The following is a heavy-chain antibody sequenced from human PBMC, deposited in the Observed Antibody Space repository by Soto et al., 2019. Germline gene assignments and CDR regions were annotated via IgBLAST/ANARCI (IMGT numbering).Heavy chain of an antibody. CDR3: ASRWGEGRVDY. CDR2: IYHSGNT. D-gene: IGHD3-10*01. V-gene: IGHV4-4*02. Sequence: QVQLQESGPGLVKPSGTLSLTCAVSGGSISSSNWWSWVRQPPGKGLEWIGEIYHSGNTNYNPSRQRRVTMAVDKSRNQFSRRLSSVTAADTAVYYCASRWGEGRVDYWGQGTLVTVSS. J-gene: IGHJ4*02. CDR1: GGSISSSNW.